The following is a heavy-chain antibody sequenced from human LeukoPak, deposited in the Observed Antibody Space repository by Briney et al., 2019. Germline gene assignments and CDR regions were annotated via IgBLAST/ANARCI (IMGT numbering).Heavy chain of an antibody. J-gene: IGHJ4*02. CDR3: AIEDRQQWLVDY. CDR1: GFTFSSYE. Sequence: GGSLRLSCAASGFTFSSYEMNWVRQAPGKGLEWVSYISGSGSTIYYADSVKGRFTVSRDNAKNSLYLQMNSLRAEDTAVYYCAIEDRQQWLVDYWGQGTLVTVSS. D-gene: IGHD6-19*01. CDR2: ISGSGSTI. V-gene: IGHV3-48*03.